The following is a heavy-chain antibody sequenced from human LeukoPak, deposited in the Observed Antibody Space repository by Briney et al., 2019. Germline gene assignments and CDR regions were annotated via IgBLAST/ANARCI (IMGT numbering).Heavy chain of an antibody. Sequence: SETLSLTCTVSGGSMSPYHWGWIRQPPGKGLEWTGYIYYSGSINYNPSLKSRVTISVDTSKNQFSLKLSSVTAADTAIYYCARAVSGRFDYWGQGTLVTVSS. V-gene: IGHV4-59*08. CDR3: ARAVSGRFDY. CDR1: GGSMSPYH. CDR2: IYYSGSI. D-gene: IGHD6-19*01. J-gene: IGHJ4*02.